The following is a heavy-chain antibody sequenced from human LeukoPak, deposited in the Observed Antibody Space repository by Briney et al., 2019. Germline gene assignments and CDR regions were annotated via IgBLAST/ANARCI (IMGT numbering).Heavy chain of an antibody. CDR1: GYTFTSHY. CDR2: INPSGGDT. CDR3: AREDYYGSGSFSNWLDP. Sequence: ASVKVSCKASGYTFTSHYMQWVRQAPGQGLEWMGMINPSGGDTYYAQNFQGRVTMTRNTSITTAYMELRSLKSDDTAVYYCAREDYYGSGSFSNWLDPWGQGTLVTVSS. D-gene: IGHD3-10*01. J-gene: IGHJ5*02. V-gene: IGHV1-46*01.